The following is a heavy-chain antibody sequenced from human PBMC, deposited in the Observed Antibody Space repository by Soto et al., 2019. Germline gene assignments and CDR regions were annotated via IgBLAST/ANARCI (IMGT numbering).Heavy chain of an antibody. J-gene: IGHJ4*02. CDR2: ISSSGSTI. CDR3: AVDYDILTGSPGGLDY. CDR1: GFTFSDYY. Sequence: GGSLRLSCAASGFTFSDYYMSWIRQAPGKGLEWVSYISSSGSTIYYADSVKGRFTISRDNAKNSLYLQMNSLRAEDTAVYYCAVDYDILTGSPGGLDYWGQGTLVTVSS. D-gene: IGHD3-9*01. V-gene: IGHV3-11*01.